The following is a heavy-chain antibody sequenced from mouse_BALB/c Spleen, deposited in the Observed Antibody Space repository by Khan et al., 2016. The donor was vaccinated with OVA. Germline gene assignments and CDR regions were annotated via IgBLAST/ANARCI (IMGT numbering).Heavy chain of an antibody. CDR3: ARQVYPGYFDV. Sequence: VQLQESGPGPVAPSQSLSITCTISGFSLTSYGVHWVRQPAGKGLEWLVVIWRDGRTTSTSALQSRLSISKDNSKSQVFLKVNSLQTDDTAIYYGARQVYPGYFDVWGAGTTVTVSS. CDR1: GFSLTSYG. D-gene: IGHD2-1*01. CDR2: IWRDGRT. V-gene: IGHV2-6-1*01. J-gene: IGHJ1*01.